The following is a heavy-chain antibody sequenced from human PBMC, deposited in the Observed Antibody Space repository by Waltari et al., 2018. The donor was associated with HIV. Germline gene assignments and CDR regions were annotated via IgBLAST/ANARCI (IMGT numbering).Heavy chain of an antibody. J-gene: IGHJ4*02. CDR3: ARFMTAMTSFDY. D-gene: IGHD4-17*01. V-gene: IGHV4-39*01. CDR2: IYYSGTS. CDR1: GDSLTSVSYY. Sequence: QLQLQESGPGLEKPSETLSLTCTVSGDSLTSVSYYWAWIRQPPGKGLEWIGSIYYSGTSYYNPSLKSRVTISVDTSKNQFSLKVTSVTAADTAMYYCARFMTAMTSFDYWGQGIPVTVSS.